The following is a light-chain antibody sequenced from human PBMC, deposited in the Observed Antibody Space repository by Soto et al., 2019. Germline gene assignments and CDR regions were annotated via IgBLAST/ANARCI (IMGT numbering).Light chain of an antibody. Sequence: DIQMTQSPSTLSASVGDRVTITCRASQTIDSWLAWYQQRPGKPPNLLIYKASTLASGVPSRFSGSGSGTESTLTINSLQPDDFATYYCQQYHIYSGTFGQGTKVDIK. CDR3: QQYHIYSGT. CDR2: KAS. V-gene: IGKV1-5*03. J-gene: IGKJ1*01. CDR1: QTIDSW.